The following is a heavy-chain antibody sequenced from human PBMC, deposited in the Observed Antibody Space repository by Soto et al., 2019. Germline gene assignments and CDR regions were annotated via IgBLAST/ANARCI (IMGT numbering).Heavy chain of an antibody. V-gene: IGHV4-34*01. CDR2: INHSGST. J-gene: IGHJ5*02. Sequence: QVQLQQWGAGLLKPSETLSLTCAVYGGSFSGYYWSWIRQPPGKGLEWIGEINHSGSTNYNPSLKSRVTISVDTSKNQFSRKLSSVTAADTAVYYCARGRITMVRGRWFDPWGQGTLVTVSS. CDR1: GGSFSGYY. CDR3: ARGRITMVRGRWFDP. D-gene: IGHD3-10*01.